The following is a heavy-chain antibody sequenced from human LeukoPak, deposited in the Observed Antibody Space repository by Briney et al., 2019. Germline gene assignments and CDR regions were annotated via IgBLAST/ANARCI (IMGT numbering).Heavy chain of an antibody. D-gene: IGHD4-11*01. CDR2: IIPILGIA. V-gene: IGHV1-69*02. Sequence: SSVKVSSKASGGTFSSYTISWVRQAPGQGLEWMGRIIPILGIANYAQKFQGRVTITADKSTSTAYMELSSLRSEDTAVYYCARVRSNSNLDYWGQGTLVTVSS. CDR1: GGTFSSYT. CDR3: ARVRSNSNLDY. J-gene: IGHJ4*02.